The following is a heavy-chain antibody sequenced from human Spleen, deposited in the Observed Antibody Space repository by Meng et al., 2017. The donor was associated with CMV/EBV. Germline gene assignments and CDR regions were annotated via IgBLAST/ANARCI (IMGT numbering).Heavy chain of an antibody. V-gene: IGHV4-39*07. Sequence: SISSSDYYWGWIRQPPGKGLEWIENIYYSGSTYYNPSLKSRVTISVDTSKNQFSLKLTSVTAADTAVYYCARAYCTSTSCSKNWFDPWGQGILVTVSS. D-gene: IGHD2-2*01. CDR2: IYYSGST. CDR3: ARAYCTSTSCSKNWFDP. CDR1: SISSSDYY. J-gene: IGHJ5*02.